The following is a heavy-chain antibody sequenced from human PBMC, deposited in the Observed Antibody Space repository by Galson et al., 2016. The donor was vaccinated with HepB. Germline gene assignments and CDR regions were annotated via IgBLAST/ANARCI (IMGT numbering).Heavy chain of an antibody. CDR2: AYYTGST. V-gene: IGHV4-39*01. CDR3: ARHPYYDSNGYYFLGVAYFDY. CDR1: GGSISSSSYF. Sequence: SETLSLTCNVSGGSISSSSYFWGWIRQPPGKGLERIASAYYTGSTYYNPSLKSRVTISADTSKNQISLRLTSVTAADTAVYYCARHPYYDSNGYYFLGVAYFDYWGQGTLVTVSS. J-gene: IGHJ4*02. D-gene: IGHD3-22*01.